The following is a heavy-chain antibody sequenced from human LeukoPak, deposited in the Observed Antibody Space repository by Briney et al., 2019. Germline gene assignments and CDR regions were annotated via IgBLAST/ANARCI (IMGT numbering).Heavy chain of an antibody. J-gene: IGHJ4*02. CDR2: ISWDGGST. Sequence: QSGGSLRLSCAASGFTFDDYAMHWVRQAPGKGLEWVSLISWDGGSTYYADSVKGRFTISRDNSKNSLYLQMNSLRAEDTAVYYCASAVWFGPFDYWGQGTLVTVSS. D-gene: IGHD3-10*01. V-gene: IGHV3-43D*03. CDR3: ASAVWFGPFDY. CDR1: GFTFDDYA.